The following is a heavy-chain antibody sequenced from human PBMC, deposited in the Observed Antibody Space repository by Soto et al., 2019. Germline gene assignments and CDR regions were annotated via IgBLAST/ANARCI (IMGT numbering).Heavy chain of an antibody. CDR2: INVGNGNT. D-gene: IGHD6-19*01. Sequence: GASVKVSCKASGYIFTMHAIHWVRQAPAQRPEWMGWINVGNGNTKYSRRFQGRVSITRDTSASTAYMELISLRSEDTALYYCARQGPYSSGWLPTLSLDSWGLGTLVTVS. V-gene: IGHV1-3*01. CDR1: GYIFTMHA. J-gene: IGHJ4*02. CDR3: ARQGPYSSGWLPTLSLDS.